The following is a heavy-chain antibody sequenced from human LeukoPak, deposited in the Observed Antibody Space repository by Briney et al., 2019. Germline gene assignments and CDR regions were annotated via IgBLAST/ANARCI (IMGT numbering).Heavy chain of an antibody. CDR3: ARFSSIAAAFDY. CDR2: IYTSGST. Sequence: SETLSLTCTVSGGSFSIYYWTWIRQPAGKGLEWIGRIYTSGSTNYNPSLKSRVTMSVDTSKNQFSLKLSSVTAADTAVYYFARFSSIAAAFDYWGQGTLVTVSS. J-gene: IGHJ4*02. V-gene: IGHV4-4*07. D-gene: IGHD6-13*01. CDR1: GGSFSIYY.